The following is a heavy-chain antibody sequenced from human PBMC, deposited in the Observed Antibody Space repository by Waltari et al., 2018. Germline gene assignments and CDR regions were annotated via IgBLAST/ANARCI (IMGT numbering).Heavy chain of an antibody. CDR1: GGSISSYY. CDR2: IYYSGST. Sequence: QVQLQESGPGLVKPSETLSLTCTVSGGSISSYYWSWIRQPPGKGLEWIGYIYYSGSTNYNPSLKSRVTISVDTSKNQFSLKLSSVTAADTAVYYCARGPAYYYDSSGYYANAFDIWGQGTMVTVSS. D-gene: IGHD3-22*01. J-gene: IGHJ3*02. CDR3: ARGPAYYYDSSGYYANAFDI. V-gene: IGHV4-59*01.